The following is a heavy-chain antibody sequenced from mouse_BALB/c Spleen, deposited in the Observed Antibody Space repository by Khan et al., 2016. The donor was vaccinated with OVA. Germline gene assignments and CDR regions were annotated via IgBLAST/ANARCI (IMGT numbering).Heavy chain of an antibody. V-gene: IGHV1-4*01. D-gene: IGHD2-14*01. CDR3: VRDGADHRNDGWFAY. CDR2: IHPSNGYT. CDR1: GYTFTSYT. Sequence: VQLQESGAELARPGASVKMSCKASGYTFTSYTIHWIKLRPGQGLEWIGYIHPSNGYTNYNQKFKDKATLTADKSSTTAYMQLSSLTSDDSAVYYCVRDGADHRNDGWFAYWGQGTLVTVSA. J-gene: IGHJ3*01.